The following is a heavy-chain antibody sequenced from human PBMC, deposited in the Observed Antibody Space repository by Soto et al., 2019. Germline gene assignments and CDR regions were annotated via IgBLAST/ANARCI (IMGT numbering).Heavy chain of an antibody. V-gene: IGHV4-39*01. CDR2: MYYSGST. CDR3: GRHSWGDWSWRSAGWFDP. D-gene: IGHD3-16*01. Sequence: SETLSLGCTFSGGSISSGSSYWGWIRQAAGRGREWIGSMYYSGSTYESPSLKSRGTVAAETSENQFSMEPSYVTAAERAVCYCGRHSWGDWSWRSAGWFDPWGDGTLVTFS. J-gene: IGHJ5*02. CDR1: GGSISSGSSY.